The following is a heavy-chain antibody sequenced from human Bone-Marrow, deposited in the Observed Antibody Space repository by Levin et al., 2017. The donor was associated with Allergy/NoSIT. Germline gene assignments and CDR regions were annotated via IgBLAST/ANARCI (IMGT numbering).Heavy chain of an antibody. D-gene: IGHD2-21*02. J-gene: IGHJ3*02. V-gene: IGHV4-39*01. CDR3: ASALDFAEGLTAILEKTAFDI. CDR2: IYYRGST. Sequence: SETLSLTCTVSGGSISSSSYYWGWIRPPPGTGLEWIGSIYYRGSTYYNPSLKSRVTISVDTSKNQFSLKLSSVTAADTAVYYCASALDFAEGLTAILEKTAFDIWGQGTMVTVSS. CDR1: GGSISSSSYY.